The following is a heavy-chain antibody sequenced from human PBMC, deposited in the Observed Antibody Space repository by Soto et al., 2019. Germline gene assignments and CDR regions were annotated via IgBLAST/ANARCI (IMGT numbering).Heavy chain of an antibody. V-gene: IGHV1-18*01. Sequence: QVQLVQSGAEVKKPGASVKVSCKASGYTFNSYGISWVRQAPGQGLEWMGWISAYNGNTNYAQKLQGRVTMTTDTSTSTASMELRSLRSDDTAVYYCARDRFDVGATNWFDPWGQGTLVTVSS. J-gene: IGHJ5*02. D-gene: IGHD1-26*01. CDR2: ISAYNGNT. CDR1: GYTFNSYG. CDR3: ARDRFDVGATNWFDP.